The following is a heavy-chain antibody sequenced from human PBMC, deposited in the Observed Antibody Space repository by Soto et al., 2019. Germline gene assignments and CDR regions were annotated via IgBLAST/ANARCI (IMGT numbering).Heavy chain of an antibody. CDR1: GGSISSGGYY. D-gene: IGHD6-19*01. J-gene: IGHJ4*02. CDR3: ARELNSSGWYRLDY. Sequence: SETLSLTCTVSGGSISSGGYYWSWIRQHPGKGLEWIGYIYYSGSTYYNPSLKSRVTISVDTSKNQFSLKLSSVTAADTAVYYCARELNSSGWYRLDYWGQGTLVTVSS. CDR2: IYYSGST. V-gene: IGHV4-31*03.